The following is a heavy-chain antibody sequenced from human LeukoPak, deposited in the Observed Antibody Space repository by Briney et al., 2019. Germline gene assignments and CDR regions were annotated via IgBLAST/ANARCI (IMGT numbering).Heavy chain of an antibody. CDR2: INANSGTT. CDR3: AKPISGGLAVTADWFHP. Sequence: GGSLRLSCAASGFAFSFYAMSWLRQPPGKGLEWVCSINANSGTTSYAASVRGRFDISRDNSKNPLYLQVNTLRADDTATYYCAKPISGGLAVTADWFHPWGQGTLVVVSS. V-gene: IGHV3-23*01. J-gene: IGHJ5*01. CDR1: GFAFSFYA. D-gene: IGHD6-19*01.